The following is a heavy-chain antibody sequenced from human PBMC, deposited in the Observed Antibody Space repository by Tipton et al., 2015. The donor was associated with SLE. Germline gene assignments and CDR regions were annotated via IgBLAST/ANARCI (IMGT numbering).Heavy chain of an antibody. D-gene: IGHD2-15*01. J-gene: IGHJ6*02. CDR2: IYSSGTT. CDR1: GGSISSYY. CDR3: ARGGCSGRSCYPYYYGMDV. Sequence: TLSLTCTVSGGSISSYYWSWIRQPAGKGLEWIGRIYSSGTTNYYPPLKSRVTMSVDTSKNQFSLKLTSVTAADTAVYYCARGGCSGRSCYPYYYGMDVWGPGTTVTVSS. V-gene: IGHV4-4*07.